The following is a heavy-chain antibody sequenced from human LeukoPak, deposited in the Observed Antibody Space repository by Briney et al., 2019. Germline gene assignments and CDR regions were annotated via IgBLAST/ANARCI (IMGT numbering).Heavy chain of an antibody. V-gene: IGHV1-18*01. J-gene: IGHJ5*02. CDR2: ISAYNGNT. D-gene: IGHD2-15*01. CDR3: ARTREYCSGGSCYSKWFDP. Sequence: ASVKVSCKASGYTFTSYGISWVRQAPGQGLEWMGWISAYNGNTNYAQKLQGRVTMTTDTSTSTAYMELRSLRSDDTAVYYCARTREYCSGGSCYSKWFDPWGQGTLVTVSS. CDR1: GYTFTSYG.